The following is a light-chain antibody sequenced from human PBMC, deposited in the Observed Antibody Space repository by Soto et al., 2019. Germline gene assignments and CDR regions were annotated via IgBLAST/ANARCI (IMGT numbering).Light chain of an antibody. Sequence: DIQMTQSPSTLSASVGDRVTITSRASQSISSWLAWYQQKLGRAPRLLIYDASSLESGVPSRFSGSGYGTEFTLTISSLQPDDFATYYCQQYNTYSSLTFGGGTKVDIK. J-gene: IGKJ4*01. CDR3: QQYNTYSSLT. V-gene: IGKV1-5*01. CDR1: QSISSW. CDR2: DAS.